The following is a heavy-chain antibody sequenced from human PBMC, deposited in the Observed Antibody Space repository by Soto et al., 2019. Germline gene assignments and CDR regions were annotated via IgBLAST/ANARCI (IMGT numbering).Heavy chain of an antibody. CDR3: ARERGAYYYGSGSYYNTDY. V-gene: IGHV3-11*01. J-gene: IGHJ4*02. CDR2: ISSSGSTI. CDR1: GFTFSDYY. D-gene: IGHD3-10*01. Sequence: GGSLRLSCAASGFTFSDYYMSWVRQAPGKGLEWVSYISSSGSTIYYADSVKGRFTISRDNAENSLYLQMNSLRAEDTAVYYCARERGAYYYGSGSYYNTDYWGQGTLVTVSS.